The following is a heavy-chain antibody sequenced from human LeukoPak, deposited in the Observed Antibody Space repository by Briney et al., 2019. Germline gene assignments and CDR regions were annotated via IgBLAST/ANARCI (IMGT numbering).Heavy chain of an antibody. CDR2: TYYRSKWSN. Sequence: SQTLSLTCAISGDSVSSNSVGCHWIRQSPSRGPEWLGRTYYRSKWSNDYALSVKSRLTFNPDTSKNQFSLQLNSVTPDDTAVYYCARSYKYGYDFWGQGTLVTVSS. J-gene: IGHJ4*02. CDR3: ARSYKYGYDF. CDR1: GDSVSSNSVG. D-gene: IGHD5-24*01. V-gene: IGHV6-1*01.